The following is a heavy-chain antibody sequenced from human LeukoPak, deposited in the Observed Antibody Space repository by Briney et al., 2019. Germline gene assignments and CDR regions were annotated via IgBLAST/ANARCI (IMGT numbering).Heavy chain of an antibody. CDR1: GYTFASYG. V-gene: IGHV1-2*02. J-gene: IGHJ4*02. CDR3: ARAGIAAAEY. CDR2: INPNSGGT. D-gene: IGHD6-13*01. Sequence: GASVKVSCKASGYTFASYGINWVRQAPGQGLEWMGWINPNSGGTNYAQKFQGRVTMTRDTSISTAYMELSRLRSDDTAVYYCARAGIAAAEYWGQGTLVTVSS.